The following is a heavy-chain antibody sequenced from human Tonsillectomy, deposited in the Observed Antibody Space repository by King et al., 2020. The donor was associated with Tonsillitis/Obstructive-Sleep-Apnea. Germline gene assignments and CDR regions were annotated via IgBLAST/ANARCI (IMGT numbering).Heavy chain of an antibody. CDR3: AREVAGILDYFDY. V-gene: IGHV1-2*05. Sequence: QLVQSGAEVKKPGASVKVSCKASGYTFTGYYMHWVRQAPGQGLEWMGRINPNSGGTNYAQKFQGRVTMTRDTSISTAYMELSRLRSDDTVVYYCAREVAGILDYFDYWDQGTLVTVSS. CDR2: INPNSGGT. D-gene: IGHD6-19*01. CDR1: GYTFTGYY. J-gene: IGHJ4*02.